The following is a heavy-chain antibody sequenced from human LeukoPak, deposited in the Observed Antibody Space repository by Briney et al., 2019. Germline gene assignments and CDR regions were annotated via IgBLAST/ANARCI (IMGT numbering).Heavy chain of an antibody. CDR2: INYSGST. CDR3: ARYYGSGSS. CDR1: GGSISNYY. D-gene: IGHD3-10*01. V-gene: IGHV4-59*08. J-gene: IGHJ5*02. Sequence: SETLSLTCTVSGGSISNYYWSWIRQPPGEGLEWIGFINYSGSTDYNPSLKSRVAISVDTSKNQFSLKLSSVTAADTAVYYCARYYGSGSSWGQGTLVTVSS.